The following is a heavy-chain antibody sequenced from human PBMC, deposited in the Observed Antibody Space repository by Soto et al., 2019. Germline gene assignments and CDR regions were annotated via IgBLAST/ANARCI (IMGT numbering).Heavy chain of an antibody. Sequence: ASVKDSCKASGYTFTSYGISWVRQAPGQGLEWMGWISAYNGNTNYAQKLQGRVTMTTDTSTSTAYMELRSLRSDDTAVYSCARDGPNLVAARPSGDYWGQGTLVTVSS. J-gene: IGHJ4*02. V-gene: IGHV1-18*01. CDR3: ARDGPNLVAARPSGDY. D-gene: IGHD6-6*01. CDR1: GYTFTSYG. CDR2: ISAYNGNT.